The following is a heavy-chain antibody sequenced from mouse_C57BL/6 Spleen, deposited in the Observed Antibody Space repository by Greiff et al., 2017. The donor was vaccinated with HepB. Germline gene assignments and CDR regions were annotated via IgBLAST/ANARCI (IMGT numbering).Heavy chain of an antibody. CDR2: INYDGSST. CDR1: GFTFSDYY. CDR3: AREYDYDGGGFAY. V-gene: IGHV5-16*01. Sequence: EVKVVESEGGLVQPGRSMKLSCTASGFTFSDYYMAWVRQVPEKGLEWVANINYDGSSTYYLDSLKSRFIISRDNAKNILYLQMSSLKSEDTATYYCAREYDYDGGGFAYWGQGTLVTVSA. J-gene: IGHJ3*01. D-gene: IGHD2-4*01.